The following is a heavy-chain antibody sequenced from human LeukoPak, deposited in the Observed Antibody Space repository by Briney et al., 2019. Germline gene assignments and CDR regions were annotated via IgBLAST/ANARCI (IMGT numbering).Heavy chain of an antibody. CDR3: ARDLLGSCSGGTCYSDY. J-gene: IGHJ4*02. V-gene: IGHV1-69*13. D-gene: IGHD2-15*01. Sequence: EASVKVSCKASGGTFSSYAITWVRQAPGQGLEWMGGIIPIFGTANYAQKFQGRVTITADESTSTAYMELSSLRSEDTAVYYCARDLLGSCSGGTCYSDYWGQGTLVTVSS. CDR2: IIPIFGTA. CDR1: GGTFSSYA.